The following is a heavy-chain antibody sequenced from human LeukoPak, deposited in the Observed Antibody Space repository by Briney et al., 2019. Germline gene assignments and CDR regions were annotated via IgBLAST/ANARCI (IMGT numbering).Heavy chain of an antibody. CDR3: ARSTYSGSYLVS. CDR1: GFTFNSYW. V-gene: IGHV3-74*01. Sequence: GGSLRLSCAASGFTFNSYWMHWVRQAPGKGLVWVSHINGNGSRTAYADPMKGRFTTSRDNAKNTLYLQVNSLRDEDTAVYYCARSTYSGSYLVSWGQGTLVTVSS. CDR2: INGNGSRT. D-gene: IGHD1-26*01. J-gene: IGHJ4*02.